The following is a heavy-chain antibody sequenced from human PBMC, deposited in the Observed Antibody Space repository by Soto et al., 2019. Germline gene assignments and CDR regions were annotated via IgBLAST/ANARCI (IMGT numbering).Heavy chain of an antibody. CDR2: MNPNSGNT. CDR3: ARVSYDSSGANWFDP. V-gene: IGHV1-8*01. Sequence: GASVKSCKASGYTFTSYDINWVRQATGQGLEWMGWMNPNSGNTGYAQKFQGRVTMTRNTSISTAYMELSSLRSEDTAVYYCARVSYDSSGANWFDPWGQGTLVTVSS. J-gene: IGHJ5*02. CDR1: GYTFTSYD. D-gene: IGHD3-22*01.